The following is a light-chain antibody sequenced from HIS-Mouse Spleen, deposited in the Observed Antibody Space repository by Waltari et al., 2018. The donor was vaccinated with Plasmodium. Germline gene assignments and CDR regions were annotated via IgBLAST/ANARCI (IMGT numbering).Light chain of an antibody. V-gene: IGLV2-23*01. J-gene: IGLJ3*02. CDR2: EGS. CDR3: CSYAGSSTWV. CDR1: SSDVGGYHL. Sequence: QSALTQPASVSGSPGQSLTIPCTGTSSDVGGYHLVPWYQQHPGKAPKLMIYEGSKRPSGVSNRFSGSKSGNTASLTISGLQAEDEADYYCCSYAGSSTWVFGGGTKLTVL.